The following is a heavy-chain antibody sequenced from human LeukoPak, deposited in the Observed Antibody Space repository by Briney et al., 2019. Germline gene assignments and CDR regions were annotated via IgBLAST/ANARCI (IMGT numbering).Heavy chain of an antibody. D-gene: IGHD2-15*01. V-gene: IGHV3-11*04. CDR1: GFTFSDYY. CDR2: ISSSGSTI. Sequence: KPGGSLRLSCAASGFTFSDYYMSWIRQAPGKGLEWVSYISSSGSTIYYADSVKGRFTISRDNAKNSLYLQMNSLRAEDTAVYYCASEYCSGGSCYQDAFDIWGQGTMVTVSS. J-gene: IGHJ3*02. CDR3: ASEYCSGGSCYQDAFDI.